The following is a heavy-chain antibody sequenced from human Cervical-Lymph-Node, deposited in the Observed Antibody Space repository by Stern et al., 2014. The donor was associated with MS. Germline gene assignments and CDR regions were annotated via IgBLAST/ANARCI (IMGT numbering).Heavy chain of an antibody. CDR3: ASSPPYYDSSGYYYYFDY. D-gene: IGHD3-22*01. CDR2: IIPIFGTA. J-gene: IGHJ4*02. V-gene: IGHV1-69*01. CDR1: GGTFSSYA. Sequence: QVQLGQSGAEVKKPGSSVKVSCKASGGTFSSYAISWVRQAPGQGLEWMGGIIPIFGTANYAQKFQGRVTITADESTSTAYMELSSLRSEDTAVYYCASSPPYYDSSGYYYYFDYWGQGTLVTVSS.